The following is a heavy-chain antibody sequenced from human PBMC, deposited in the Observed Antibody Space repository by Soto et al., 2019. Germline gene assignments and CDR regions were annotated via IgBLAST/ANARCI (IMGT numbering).Heavy chain of an antibody. Sequence: PGESLKISCEGSGYSFTSYWIGWVRQMPGKGLEWMGIIYPGDSDTRYSPSFQGQVTISADKSISTAYLLWSSLKASDTAMYYCARLGPLHRSGYYSDYWRPATLLTLSS. CDR2: IYPGDSDT. J-gene: IGHJ4*02. V-gene: IGHV5-51*01. CDR1: GYSFTSYW. CDR3: ARLGPLHRSGYYSDY. D-gene: IGHD3-22*01.